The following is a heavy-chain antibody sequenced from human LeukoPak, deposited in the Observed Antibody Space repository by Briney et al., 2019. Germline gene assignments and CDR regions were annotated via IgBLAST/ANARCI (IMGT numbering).Heavy chain of an antibody. D-gene: IGHD3-10*01. V-gene: IGHV1-8*01. CDR1: GYTFTSYD. CDR2: MNPNSGNT. J-gene: IGHJ6*03. CDR3: ARVLYYGSGSYYGPTIPYYYMDV. Sequence: ASVKVSCKASGYTFTSYDINWVRQATGQGLEWMGWMNPNSGNTGYAQKFQGRVTMTRNTSISTAYMELSSLRSGDTAVYYCARVLYYGSGSYYGPTIPYYYMDVWGKGTTVTISS.